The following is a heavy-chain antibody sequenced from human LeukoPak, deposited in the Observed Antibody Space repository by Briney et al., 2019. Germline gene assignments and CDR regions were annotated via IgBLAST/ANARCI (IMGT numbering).Heavy chain of an antibody. V-gene: IGHV3-53*01. Sequence: GGSLRLSCAASGFTVSSNYMSWVRQAPGKGLQWASVIYSGGSTYYADSVKGRFTISRDNAKNSLYLQMNSLRAEDTAVYYCARRVGATGYFDYWGQGTLVTVSS. CDR2: IYSGGST. D-gene: IGHD1-26*01. CDR3: ARRVGATGYFDY. CDR1: GFTVSSNY. J-gene: IGHJ4*02.